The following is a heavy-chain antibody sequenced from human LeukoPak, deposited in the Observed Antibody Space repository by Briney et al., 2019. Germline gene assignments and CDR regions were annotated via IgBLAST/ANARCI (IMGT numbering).Heavy chain of an antibody. CDR2: IYPGDSDP. CDR3: ASLEGGDYFDY. CDR1: GYSFTSYW. D-gene: IGHD3-16*01. Sequence: GESLKISCKGSGYSFTSYWVAWVRQMPGKGLEWMGIIYPGDSDPRYSPSFQGQVTISADRSISTAYLQWSSLRASDTAMYYCASLEGGDYFDYWGQGTLVTVSS. V-gene: IGHV5-51*01. J-gene: IGHJ4*02.